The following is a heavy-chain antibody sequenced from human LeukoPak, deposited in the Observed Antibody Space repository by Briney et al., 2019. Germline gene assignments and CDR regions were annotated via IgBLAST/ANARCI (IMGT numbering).Heavy chain of an antibody. V-gene: IGHV3-74*01. CDR1: GFTFSSYW. J-gene: IGHJ3*02. Sequence: PGGSLRLSCAASGFTFSSYWMHWVRQAPGKGLVWVSRIDSDGISTSYADSVKGRFTISRDNAKNTLYLQMNTLRAEDTAVYYCARGFTIFGVVNDAFDIWGQGTMVTVSS. D-gene: IGHD3-3*01. CDR2: IDSDGIST. CDR3: ARGFTIFGVVNDAFDI.